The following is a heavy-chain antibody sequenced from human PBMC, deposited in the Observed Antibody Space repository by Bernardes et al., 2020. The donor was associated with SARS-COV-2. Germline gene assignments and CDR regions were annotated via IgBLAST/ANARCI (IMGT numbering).Heavy chain of an antibody. CDR2: ISGSGGST. Sequence: GGSLRLSCAASGFTFSSYAMSWVRQAPGKGLEWISAISGSGGSTYYADSVKGRFTISRDNSKNTLYLQMNSLGAEDTAVNYCAKGLLFRSSWYSDYYYYCAMDASGQTTRVT. V-gene: IGHV3-23*01. CDR3: AKGLLFRSSWYSDYYYYCAMDA. J-gene: IGHJ6*02. D-gene: IGHD6-13*01. CDR1: GFTFSSYA.